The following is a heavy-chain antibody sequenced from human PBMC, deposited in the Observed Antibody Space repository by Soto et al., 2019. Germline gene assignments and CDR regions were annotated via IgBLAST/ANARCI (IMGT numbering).Heavy chain of an antibody. J-gene: IGHJ5*02. CDR1: GGSLSGYY. D-gene: IGHD3-3*01. CDR3: ARGRKFGVVIKSAGNWFDP. CDR2: INHSGST. Sequence: QVQLQQWGAGLLKPSETLSLTCAVYGGSLSGYYWSWIRQPPGKGLEWIGEINHSGSTNYNPSLKSRVTISVDTSKNQFSLKLSSVTAADTAVYSCARGRKFGVVIKSAGNWFDPWGQGTLVTVSS. V-gene: IGHV4-34*01.